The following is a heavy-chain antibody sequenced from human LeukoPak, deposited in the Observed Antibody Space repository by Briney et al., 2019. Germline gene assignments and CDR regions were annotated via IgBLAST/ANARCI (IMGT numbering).Heavy chain of an antibody. CDR3: VRGHYDDY. J-gene: IGHJ4*02. V-gene: IGHV3-7*01. CDR1: QFTFSNYW. Sequence: GGSLRLSCVGSQFTFSNYWMXXXRQAPXKGLEWVANIKXDGSEKFYADSVKGRXXXXXXDAKNSLYLQMNSLRVDDTAVYYCVRGHYDDYRSQGTLVTVSS. CDR2: IKXDGSEK.